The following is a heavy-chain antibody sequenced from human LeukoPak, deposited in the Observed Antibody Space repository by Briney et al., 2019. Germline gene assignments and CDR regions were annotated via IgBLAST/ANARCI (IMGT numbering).Heavy chain of an antibody. D-gene: IGHD5-18*01. CDR1: GFTVSSNY. V-gene: IGHV3-66*04. Sequence: GGSLRLSCAASGFTVSSNYMSWVRQAPGKGLEWVSVIYSGGSTYYADSVKGRFTVSRDNSKNTLYLQMNSLRAEDTAVYYCASQGGYSDGYPFDYWGRGTLVAVSS. CDR3: ASQGGYSDGYPFDY. J-gene: IGHJ4*02. CDR2: IYSGGST.